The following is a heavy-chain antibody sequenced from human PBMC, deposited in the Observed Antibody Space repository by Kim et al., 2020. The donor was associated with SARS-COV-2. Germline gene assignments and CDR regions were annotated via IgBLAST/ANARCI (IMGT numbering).Heavy chain of an antibody. CDR3: TTDLGVVAATFAFDI. Sequence: GGSLRLSCAASGFIFSNAWMSWVRQAPGKGLEWVGRIKSKTDGGTTDYAAPEKRRFTISRDDSKTTLYLQMNSLKTEDTAAYYCTTDLGVVAATFAFDIWGGGTMVTVSS. CDR2: IKSKTDGGTT. D-gene: IGHD2-15*01. CDR1: GFIFSNAW. J-gene: IGHJ3*02. V-gene: IGHV3-15*01.